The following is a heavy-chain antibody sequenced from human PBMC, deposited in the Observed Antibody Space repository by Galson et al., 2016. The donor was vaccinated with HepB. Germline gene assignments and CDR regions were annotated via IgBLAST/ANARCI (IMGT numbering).Heavy chain of an antibody. Sequence: SVKVSCKASGYTFTNFDINWVRQATGQGLEWMGWMHPNSGATGYAQKFQGRLTMTRDTSINTAYLELSSLTSEDTAVYYCARMSRDSGTQNWFDPWGQGSLVTVSS. CDR3: ARMSRDSGTQNWFDP. J-gene: IGHJ5*02. CDR1: GYTFTNFD. D-gene: IGHD3-10*01. CDR2: MHPNSGAT. V-gene: IGHV1-8*01.